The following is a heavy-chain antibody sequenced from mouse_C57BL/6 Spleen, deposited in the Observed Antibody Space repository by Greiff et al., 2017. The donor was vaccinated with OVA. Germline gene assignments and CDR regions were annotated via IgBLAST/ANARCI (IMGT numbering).Heavy chain of an antibody. CDR3: ARLDTTVGAMDY. V-gene: IGHV1-64*01. Sequence: QVQLQQPGAELVKPGASVKLSCKASGYTFTSYWMHWVKQRPGQGLEWIGMIHPNSGSTNYNEKFTSKATLTVDKSSSTAYMQLSSLTSEDSAVYYCARLDTTVGAMDYWGQGTSVTVSS. D-gene: IGHD1-1*01. J-gene: IGHJ4*01. CDR1: GYTFTSYW. CDR2: IHPNSGST.